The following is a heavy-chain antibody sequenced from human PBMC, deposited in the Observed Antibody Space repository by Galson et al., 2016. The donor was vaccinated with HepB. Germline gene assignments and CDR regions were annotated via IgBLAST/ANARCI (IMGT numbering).Heavy chain of an antibody. Sequence: SLRLSCAGSGFTFRSYSMNWVRQAPGKGLEWVSYISRDSSTTHYADSVKGRFAISRDNAQNSLYLQLNSLRDEDTAVHYCARTYSSTWLDAFDIWGHGTMVTVSS. J-gene: IGHJ3*02. V-gene: IGHV3-48*02. D-gene: IGHD6-13*01. CDR3: ARTYSSTWLDAFDI. CDR1: GFTFRSYS. CDR2: ISRDSSTT.